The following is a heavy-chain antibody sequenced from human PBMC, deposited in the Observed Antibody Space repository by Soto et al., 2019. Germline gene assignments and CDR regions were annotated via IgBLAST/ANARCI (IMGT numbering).Heavy chain of an antibody. D-gene: IGHD3-22*01. Sequence: PSETLSLTCAVSGGSISSSNWWSWVRQPPGKGLEWIGEIYHSGSTNYNPSLKSRVTISVDKSKNQFSLKLSSVTAADTAVYYCARERYYDSSGYQPELSWFDPWGQGTLVTVSS. CDR1: GGSISSSNW. V-gene: IGHV4-4*02. CDR2: IYHSGST. CDR3: ARERYYDSSGYQPELSWFDP. J-gene: IGHJ5*02.